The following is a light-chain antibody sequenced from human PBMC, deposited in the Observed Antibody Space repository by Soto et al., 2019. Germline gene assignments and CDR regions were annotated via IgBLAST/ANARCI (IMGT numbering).Light chain of an antibody. CDR2: EVS. V-gene: IGLV2-14*01. J-gene: IGLJ1*01. CDR1: SSDVGGYNY. CDR3: CSYTDSRTHI. Sequence: ALTHPASVSWSPGQSITISCTGTSSDVGGYNYVSWYQQHPGKAPKLIIFEVSYRPSGISNRFSASKSGDTASLTISGLQADDEADYYCCSYTDSRTHIFGSGTKVTVL.